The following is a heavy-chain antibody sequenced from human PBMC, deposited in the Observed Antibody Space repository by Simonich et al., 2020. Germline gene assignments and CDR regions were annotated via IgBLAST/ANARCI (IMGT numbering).Heavy chain of an antibody. CDR1: GYSISSGYY. Sequence: QVQLQESGPGLVKPSETLSLTCAVSGYSISSGYYWGWIRQPPGKGLEWIGSIYHSGRTYYNPSLKSRVTISVDTSKNQFSLKLSSVTAADTAVYYCATLYSSSWYYWGQGTLVTVSS. CDR3: ATLYSSSWYY. V-gene: IGHV4-38-2*01. D-gene: IGHD6-13*01. J-gene: IGHJ4*02. CDR2: IYHSGRT.